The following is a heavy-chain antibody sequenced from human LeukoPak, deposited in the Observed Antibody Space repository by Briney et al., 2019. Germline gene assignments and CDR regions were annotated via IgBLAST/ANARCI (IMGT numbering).Heavy chain of an antibody. D-gene: IGHD2-2*01. J-gene: IGHJ4*02. Sequence: GGSLRLSCAASGFTFSSYGMHWVRQAPGKGLEWVAVIWYDGSNKYYADSVKGRFTISRDNSKNTLYLQMNRLRAEDTAVYYCARFYCSSTSCYGGGDYWGQGTLVTVSS. V-gene: IGHV3-33*01. CDR3: ARFYCSSTSCYGGGDY. CDR2: IWYDGSNK. CDR1: GFTFSSYG.